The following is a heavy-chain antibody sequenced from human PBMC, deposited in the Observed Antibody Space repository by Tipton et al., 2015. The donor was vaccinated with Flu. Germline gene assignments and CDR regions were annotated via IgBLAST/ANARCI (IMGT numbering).Heavy chain of an antibody. CDR1: GFTFSSYW. CDR2: IKQDGSEK. V-gene: IGHV3-7*01. D-gene: IGHD6-13*01. Sequence: AVSGFTFSSYWMSWVRQAPGKGLEWVANIKQDGSEKYYVDSVKGRFTISRDNAKNSLYLQMNSLRAEDTAVYYCARGRYSCDYWGQGTLVTVSS. J-gene: IGHJ4*02. CDR3: ARGRYSCDY.